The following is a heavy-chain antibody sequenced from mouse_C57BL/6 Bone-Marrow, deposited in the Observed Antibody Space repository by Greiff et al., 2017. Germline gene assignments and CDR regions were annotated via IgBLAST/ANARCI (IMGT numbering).Heavy chain of an antibody. CDR3: ARWWDYDEDY. CDR2: IHPNSGST. V-gene: IGHV1-64*01. J-gene: IGHJ2*01. Sequence: QVQLQQPGAELVKPGASVKLSCKASGYTFTRYWMPWVKQRPGQGLGWIGMIHPNSGSTNYNEKFKSKATLTVDKSSSTAYMQLSSLTSEESAVYYCARWWDYDEDYWGQGTTLTVSA. D-gene: IGHD2-4*01. CDR1: GYTFTRYW.